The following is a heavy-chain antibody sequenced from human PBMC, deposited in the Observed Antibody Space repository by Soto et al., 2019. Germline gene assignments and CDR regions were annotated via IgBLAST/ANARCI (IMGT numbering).Heavy chain of an antibody. CDR2: IDSDGRST. CDR3: AKDFVTYYYDSSGSPDY. J-gene: IGHJ4*02. CDR1: GFRFSTQW. Sequence: GGSLRLSCTASGFRFSTQWMHWVRQVPGRGLVWVSRIDSDGRSTSYLDSVKGRFTISRDNTKNTLYLQMNSLRAEDTAVYYCAKDFVTYYYDSSGSPDYWGQGTLVTVSS. V-gene: IGHV3-74*01. D-gene: IGHD3-22*01.